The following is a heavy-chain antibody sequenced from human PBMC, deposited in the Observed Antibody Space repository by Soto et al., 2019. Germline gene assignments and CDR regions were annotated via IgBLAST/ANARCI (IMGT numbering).Heavy chain of an antibody. J-gene: IGHJ6*02. Sequence: SETLSLTCTVSGGSISSGDYYWSWIRQPPGKGLEWIGYIYYSGSTYYNPSLKSRVTISVDTSKNQFSLKLSSVTAADTAVYYCARVPRYCSGGSCYVYYYYGMDVWGQGTTVTVSS. CDR2: IYYSGST. CDR1: GGSISSGDYY. CDR3: ARVPRYCSGGSCYVYYYYGMDV. D-gene: IGHD2-15*01. V-gene: IGHV4-30-4*01.